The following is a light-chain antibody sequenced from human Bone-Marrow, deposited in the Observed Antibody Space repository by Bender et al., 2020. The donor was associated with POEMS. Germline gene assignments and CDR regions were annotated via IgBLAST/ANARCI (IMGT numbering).Light chain of an antibody. V-gene: IGLV1-44*01. CDR2: TNN. Sequence: QSVLTQPPSVSGTPGQRVTISCSGSGSNIGGYPVNWYQQLPGTAPRLLIYTNNERPSGVPDRFSGSVSGTSASLAISGLQSEDGADYYCAAWIGSLGSREFGGGTKLTVL. CDR1: GSNIGGYP. J-gene: IGLJ3*02. CDR3: AAWIGSLGSRE.